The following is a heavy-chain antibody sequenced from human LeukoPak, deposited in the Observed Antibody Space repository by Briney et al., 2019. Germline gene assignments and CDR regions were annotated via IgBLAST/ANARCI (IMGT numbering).Heavy chain of an antibody. CDR1: GFTFSSYA. V-gene: IGHV3-30*01. J-gene: IGHJ4*02. D-gene: IGHD7-27*01. CDR3: AGTGGQFWGSFDY. CDR2: ISYDGSNK. Sequence: GRSLRLSCAASGFTFSSYAMHWVRQAPGKGLEWVAVISYDGSNKYYADSVKGRLTISRDNSKNTLYLQMNSLRAEDTAVYYCAGTGGQFWGSFDYWGQGTLVTVSS.